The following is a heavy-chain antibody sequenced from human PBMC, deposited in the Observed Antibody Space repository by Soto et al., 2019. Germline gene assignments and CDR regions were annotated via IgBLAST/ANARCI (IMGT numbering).Heavy chain of an antibody. CDR3: ARDFVEGGYFDY. Sequence: EVQLVESGGGLVKPGGSLRLSCAASGFTFSSYSMNWVRQAPGKGLEWVSSISSSSSYIYYADSVKGRFTISRDNAKNSLYLQMNSLRAEDTAVYYCARDFVEGGYFDYWGQGTLVTVSS. D-gene: IGHD3-3*01. V-gene: IGHV3-21*01. CDR2: ISSSSSYI. CDR1: GFTFSSYS. J-gene: IGHJ4*02.